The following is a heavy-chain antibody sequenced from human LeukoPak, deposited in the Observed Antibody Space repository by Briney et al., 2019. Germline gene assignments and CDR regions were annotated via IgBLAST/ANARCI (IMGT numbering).Heavy chain of an antibody. Sequence: PGGSLRLSCAASGFTVSSNYMSWVRQAPGKGLEWVSVIYSGGSTYYADSVKGRFTISRDNSKNTLYLQMNSLRAEDTAVYYCARDLQVYCSSTSCYPLDYWGQGTLVTVSS. D-gene: IGHD2-2*01. J-gene: IGHJ4*02. CDR2: IYSGGST. CDR1: GFTVSSNY. CDR3: ARDLQVYCSSTSCYPLDY. V-gene: IGHV3-53*01.